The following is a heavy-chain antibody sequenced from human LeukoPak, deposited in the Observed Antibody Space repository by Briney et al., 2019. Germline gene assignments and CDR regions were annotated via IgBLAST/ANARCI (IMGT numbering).Heavy chain of an antibody. Sequence: GGSLRLSCAASGFTFSSYAMSWVRQAPGKGLEWVSAISGSGGSTYYADSVKGRFTISRDNSKNTLYLQMNSLRAEDTAVYYCAKDEDGYYYDSSGYYPLPDYWGQVTLVTVSS. J-gene: IGHJ4*02. CDR1: GFTFSSYA. CDR3: AKDEDGYYYDSSGYYPLPDY. D-gene: IGHD3-22*01. V-gene: IGHV3-23*01. CDR2: ISGSGGST.